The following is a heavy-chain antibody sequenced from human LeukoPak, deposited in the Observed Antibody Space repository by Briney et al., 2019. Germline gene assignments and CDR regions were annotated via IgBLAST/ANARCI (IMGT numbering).Heavy chain of an antibody. CDR1: GGSFSGYY. Sequence: SETLSLTCAVYGGSFSGYYWSWILQPPGKGLEWIGEINHSGSTNYNPSLKSRVTISVDTSKNQFSLKLSSVTAADTAVYYCARGDRYYYGSGSYYGWGQGTLVTVSS. V-gene: IGHV4-34*01. J-gene: IGHJ4*02. CDR2: INHSGST. D-gene: IGHD3-10*01. CDR3: ARGDRYYYGSGSYYG.